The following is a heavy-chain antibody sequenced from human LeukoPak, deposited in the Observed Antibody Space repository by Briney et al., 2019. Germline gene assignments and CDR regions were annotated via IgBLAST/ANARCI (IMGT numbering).Heavy chain of an antibody. J-gene: IGHJ4*02. CDR2: ISGSGGGT. Sequence: GGSLRLSCAASGFTFSSYAMSWVRQPPGKGLEWVSAISGSGGGTYYADSVKGRFTVSRDNSKNTLYLQMNSLRVEDTAVYYCARDSSMLRGPLVIYYFDFWGQGTLVTVSS. V-gene: IGHV3-23*01. CDR3: ARDSSMLRGPLVIYYFDF. CDR1: GFTFSSYA. D-gene: IGHD3-10*01.